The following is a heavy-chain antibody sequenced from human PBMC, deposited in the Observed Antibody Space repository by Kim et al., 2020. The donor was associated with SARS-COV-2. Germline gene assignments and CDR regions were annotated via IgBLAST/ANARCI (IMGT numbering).Heavy chain of an antibody. Sequence: TYYADSVKGRFTISRDNSKNTLYLQMNSLRAEDTAVYYCAKEMSPVRFDYWGQGTLVTVSS. CDR2: T. J-gene: IGHJ4*02. D-gene: IGHD1-1*01. CDR3: AKEMSPVRFDY. V-gene: IGHV3-23*01.